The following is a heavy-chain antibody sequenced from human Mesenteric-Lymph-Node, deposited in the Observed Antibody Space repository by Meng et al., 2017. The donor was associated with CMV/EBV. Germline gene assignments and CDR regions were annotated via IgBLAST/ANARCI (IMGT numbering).Heavy chain of an antibody. D-gene: IGHD2-2*02. J-gene: IGHJ6*02. V-gene: IGHV3-66*02. CDR3: ATYLYCSSTSCYTDYYYYYGMDV. CDR2: IYSGGST. Sequence: GGSLRLSCAASGFTFSSYWMSWVRQAPGKGLEWVSVIYSGGSTYYADSVKGRFTISRDNSKNTLYLQMNSLRAEDTAVYYCATYLYCSSTSCYTDYYYYYGMDVWGQGTTVTVSS. CDR1: GFTFSSYW.